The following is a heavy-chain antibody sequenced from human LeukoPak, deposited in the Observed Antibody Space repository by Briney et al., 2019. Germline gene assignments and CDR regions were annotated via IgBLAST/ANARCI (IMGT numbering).Heavy chain of an antibody. CDR1: GGSISNYY. Sequence: SETLSLTCTVSGGSISNYYWSWIRPPAGKGLGWIGHIYTSGSTNYNPSLKSRVTMSVDTSKNQFSLKLSSVTAADTAVYYCARDGPNYYDRSGYYARGTFDIWGQGTMVTVSS. J-gene: IGHJ3*02. V-gene: IGHV4-4*07. CDR2: IYTSGST. D-gene: IGHD3-22*01. CDR3: ARDGPNYYDRSGYYARGTFDI.